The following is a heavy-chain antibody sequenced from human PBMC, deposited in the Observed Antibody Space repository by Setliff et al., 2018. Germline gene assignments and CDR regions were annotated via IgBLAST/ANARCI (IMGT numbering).Heavy chain of an antibody. V-gene: IGHV4-4*08. Sequence: SETLSLTCTVSGGSISSYYWSWIRQPPGKGLEWIGYFYASGSTNYNPSLKSRVTISVDTSKNQFSLKLTSVTAADTAVYYCARAAKYDSSGYYGFWFDPWGQGTLVTVSS. D-gene: IGHD3-22*01. CDR2: FYASGST. J-gene: IGHJ5*02. CDR3: ARAAKYDSSGYYGFWFDP. CDR1: GGSISSYY.